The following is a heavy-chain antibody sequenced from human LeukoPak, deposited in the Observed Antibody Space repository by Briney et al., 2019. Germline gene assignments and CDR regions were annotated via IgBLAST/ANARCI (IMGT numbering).Heavy chain of an antibody. D-gene: IGHD1-7*01. V-gene: IGHV3-15*01. J-gene: IGHJ4*02. CDR1: GFTFSSYS. CDR3: TAGTATNGW. CDR2: IKSKTDGGTT. Sequence: GGSLRLSCAASGFTFSSYSMNWVRQAPGKGLEWVGRIKSKTDGGTTDYAAPVNGRFTISRDDSKNTLHLQMNSLKTEDTAVYYCTAGTATNGWWGQGTLVTVSS.